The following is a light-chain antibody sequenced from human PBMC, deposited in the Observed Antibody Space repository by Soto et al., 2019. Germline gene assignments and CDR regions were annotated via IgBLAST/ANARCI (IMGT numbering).Light chain of an antibody. CDR3: QQSNIFPLT. CDR2: AAS. J-gene: IGKJ4*01. CDR1: QDIGSW. Sequence: DVQMTQSPSSVSASLGDRVTITCRASQDIGSWLAWYQQKPGKAPKHLIYAASSLQSGVPSRFSRTGYWSDFTLTIRRLQPEDFAGYYCQQSNIFPLTFGGGTKVEIK. V-gene: IGKV1D-12*01.